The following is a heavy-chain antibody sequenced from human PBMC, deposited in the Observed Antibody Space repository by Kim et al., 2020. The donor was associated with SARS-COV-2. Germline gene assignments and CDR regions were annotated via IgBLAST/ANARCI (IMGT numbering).Heavy chain of an antibody. J-gene: IGHJ4*02. V-gene: IGHV3-33*01. CDR3: ARDGYGDLPTDY. D-gene: IGHD4-17*01. CDR1: GFTFSSYG. Sequence: GRSLRLSCAASGFTFSSYGMHWVRQAPGKGLEWVAVIWYDGSNKYYADSVKGRFTISRDNSKNTLYLQMNSLRAEDTAVYYCARDGYGDLPTDYWGQGTLGTGSS. CDR2: IWYDGSNK.